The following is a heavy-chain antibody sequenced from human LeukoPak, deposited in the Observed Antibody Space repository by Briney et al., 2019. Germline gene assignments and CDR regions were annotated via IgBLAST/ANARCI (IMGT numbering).Heavy chain of an antibody. J-gene: IGHJ4*02. CDR2: ISSSSSYI. V-gene: IGHV3-21*01. CDR3: ASGIQLWLSDY. CDR1: GFTFSSYS. Sequence: GGSLRLSCAASGFTFSSYSMNWIRQAPGKGLEWVSSISSSSSYIYYADSVKGRFTISRDNAKNSLYLQMNSLRAEDTAVYYCASGIQLWLSDYWGQGTLVTVSS. D-gene: IGHD5-18*01.